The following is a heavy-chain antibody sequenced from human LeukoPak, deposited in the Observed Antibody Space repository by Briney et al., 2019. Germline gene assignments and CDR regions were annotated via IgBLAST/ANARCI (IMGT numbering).Heavy chain of an antibody. Sequence: SETLSLTCTVSGGSISGSSYYWGWIRQPPGKGLEWIGSIYYSGSTNYNPSLKSRVTISVDTSKNQFSLKLSSVTAADTAVYYCARESDGYDFWSGFDYWGQGTLVTVSS. J-gene: IGHJ4*02. CDR3: ARESDGYDFWSGFDY. CDR1: GGSISGSSYY. CDR2: IYYSGST. V-gene: IGHV4-39*07. D-gene: IGHD3-3*01.